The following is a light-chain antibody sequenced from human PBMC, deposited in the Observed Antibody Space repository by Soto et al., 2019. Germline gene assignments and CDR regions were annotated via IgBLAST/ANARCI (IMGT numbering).Light chain of an antibody. CDR1: QSFRSN. CDR2: GAS. V-gene: IGKV3D-15*01. CDR3: QQYNDWPRT. J-gene: IGKJ5*01. Sequence: EIVMTQSPATLYVSPGERATLSCRASQSFRSNLAWYQQRPGQAPRLLIYGASTRDTGIPARFSGSESGTEFTITISNLQSEDAAVYFCQQYNDWPRTFGQGTRLDI.